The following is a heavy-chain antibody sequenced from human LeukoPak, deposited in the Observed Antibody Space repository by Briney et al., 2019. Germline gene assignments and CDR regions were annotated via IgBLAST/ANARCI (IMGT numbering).Heavy chain of an antibody. Sequence: SVKVSCKASGGTFSSYAISWVRQAPGQGLEWMGGVIPIFGTANYAQKFQGRVTITADESTSTAYMELSSLRSEDTAVYYCARDKTNVVVTALGWFDPWGQGTLVTVSS. CDR1: GGTFSSYA. D-gene: IGHD2-21*02. J-gene: IGHJ5*02. CDR2: VIPIFGTA. CDR3: ARDKTNVVVTALGWFDP. V-gene: IGHV1-69*13.